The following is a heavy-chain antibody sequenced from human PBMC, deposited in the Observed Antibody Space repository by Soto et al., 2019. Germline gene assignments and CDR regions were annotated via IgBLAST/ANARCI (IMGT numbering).Heavy chain of an antibody. CDR3: ARHGGVGATWYYYGMDV. J-gene: IGHJ6*02. CDR2: IYPGDSDT. Sequence: GESLKISCKGSGYSFTSYWIGWVRQMPGKVLEWMGIIYPGDSDTRYSPSFQGQVTISADKSISTAYLQWSSLKASDAAMYYCARHGGVGATWYYYGMDVWGQGXTVTVYS. V-gene: IGHV5-51*01. CDR1: GYSFTSYW. D-gene: IGHD1-26*01.